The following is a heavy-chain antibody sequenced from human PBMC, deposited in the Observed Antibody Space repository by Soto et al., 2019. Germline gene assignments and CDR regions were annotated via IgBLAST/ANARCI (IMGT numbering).Heavy chain of an antibody. V-gene: IGHV2-5*02. CDR2: IYWDDDK. CDR1: GFSLTTRGVG. J-gene: IGHJ5*02. Sequence: QITLKESGPTLVKPTQTLTLTCTFSGFSLTTRGVGVGWIRQPPGKALDCLALIYWDDDKGYSPSLQRRLSSTKDTSKNRVVLTMPYVNSVDTATYYCAHIPNCYQYDRFDPWGKGTLVSVSS. CDR3: AHIPNCYQYDRFDP. D-gene: IGHD3-16*02.